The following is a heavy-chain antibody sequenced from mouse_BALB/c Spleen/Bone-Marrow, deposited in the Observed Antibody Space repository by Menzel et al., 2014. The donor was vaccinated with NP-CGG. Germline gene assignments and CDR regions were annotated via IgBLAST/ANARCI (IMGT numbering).Heavy chain of an antibody. CDR3: ARENYGRSPAY. V-gene: IGHV1S135*01. J-gene: IGHJ3*01. CDR2: IDPYNGGT. Sequence: EVKLMEPGPELVKPGASVKVSCKASGYAFTSYNMYWVKQSHGKSLEWIGYIDPYNGGTSYNQKFKGKATLTVDKSSSTAYMHLNSLTSEDSAVYYCARENYGRSPAYWGQGTLVTVSA. D-gene: IGHD1-1*01. CDR1: GYAFTSYN.